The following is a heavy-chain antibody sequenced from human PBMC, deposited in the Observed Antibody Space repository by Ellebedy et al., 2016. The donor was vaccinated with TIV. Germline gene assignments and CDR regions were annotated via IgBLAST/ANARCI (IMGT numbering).Heavy chain of an antibody. Sequence: SETLSLXXAVSGGSISSGGYSWSWIRQPPGKGLEWIGYIYHSGSTYYNPSLKSRVTISVDRSKNQFSLKLSSVTAADTAVYYCARSPWDYDYVWGSYRYYFDYWGQGTLVTVSS. V-gene: IGHV4-30-2*01. CDR2: IYHSGST. CDR1: GGSISSGGYS. D-gene: IGHD3-16*02. CDR3: ARSPWDYDYVWGSYRYYFDY. J-gene: IGHJ4*02.